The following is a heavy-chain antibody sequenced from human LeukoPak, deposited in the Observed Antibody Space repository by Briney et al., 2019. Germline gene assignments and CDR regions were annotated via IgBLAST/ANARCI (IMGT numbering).Heavy chain of an antibody. J-gene: IGHJ3*02. D-gene: IGHD3-22*01. V-gene: IGHV3-21*01. CDR2: ISSSSSYI. CDR1: GFTFSSYS. Sequence: MSGGSLRLSCAASGFTFSSYSMNWVRQAPGKGLEWVSSISSSSSYIYYADSVKGRFTISRDNAKNSLYLQMNSLGAEDTAVYYCAKDELPYYYDSSGYRDAFDIWGQGTMVTVSS. CDR3: AKDELPYYYDSSGYRDAFDI.